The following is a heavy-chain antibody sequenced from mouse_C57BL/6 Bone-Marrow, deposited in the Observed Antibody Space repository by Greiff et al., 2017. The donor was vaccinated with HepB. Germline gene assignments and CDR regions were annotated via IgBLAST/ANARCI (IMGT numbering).Heavy chain of an antibody. Sequence: VKLQESGAELVKPGASVKLSCKASGYTFTSYWMHWVKQRPGQGLEWIGMIHPNSGSTNYNEKFKSKATLTVDKSSSTAYMQLSSLTSEDSAVYYCARSYWVAYWGQGTLVTVSA. CDR2: IHPNSGST. J-gene: IGHJ3*01. CDR3: ARSYWVAY. CDR1: GYTFTSYW. V-gene: IGHV1-64*01.